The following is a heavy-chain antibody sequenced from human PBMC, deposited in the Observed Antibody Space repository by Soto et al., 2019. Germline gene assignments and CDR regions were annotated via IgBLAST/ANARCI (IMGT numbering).Heavy chain of an antibody. CDR3: ARGGVYSGYVDFDY. D-gene: IGHD5-12*01. CDR1: GGSISSTSNY. Sequence: SETLSLTCTVSGGSISSTSNYWGWIRQPPGKGLEWIGEINHSGSTNYNPSLKSRVTISVDTSKNQFSLKLSSVTAADTAVYYCARGGVYSGYVDFDYWGQGTLVTVSS. J-gene: IGHJ4*02. CDR2: INHSGST. V-gene: IGHV4-39*07.